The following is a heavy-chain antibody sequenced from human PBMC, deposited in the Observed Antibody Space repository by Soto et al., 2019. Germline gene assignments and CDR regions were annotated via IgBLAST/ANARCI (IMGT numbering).Heavy chain of an antibody. D-gene: IGHD5-12*01. Sequence: QVQLVQSGSEMKNPGASVKVSCKASGYTFTNYAFSWVRQAPGQGLEWMGWITTYNGKTNYAQSFQGRVTMTTDTSTSTTYRELRSLRSDDTAVYYCARDLSWFYSGGTWRVNEGNYGMDVWGQGTTVTVSS. CDR3: ARDLSWFYSGGTWRVNEGNYGMDV. J-gene: IGHJ6*02. V-gene: IGHV1-18*01. CDR2: ITTYNGKT. CDR1: GYTFTNYA.